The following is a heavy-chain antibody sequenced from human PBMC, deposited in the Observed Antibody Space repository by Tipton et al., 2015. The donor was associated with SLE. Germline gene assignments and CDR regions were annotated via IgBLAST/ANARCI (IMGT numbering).Heavy chain of an antibody. CDR2: IYYSGNT. V-gene: IGHV4-59*12. CDR1: GGSISTYY. CDR3: ARVSKRKYQLPSNAFDI. D-gene: IGHD2-2*01. Sequence: TLSLTCTVSGGSISTYYWSWIRQPPGKGLEWIGYIYYSGNTKYNPSLKSRVTISVDTSKNQFSLRLGSVTAADTAVYYCARVSKRKYQLPSNAFDIWGQGTMVTVSS. J-gene: IGHJ3*02.